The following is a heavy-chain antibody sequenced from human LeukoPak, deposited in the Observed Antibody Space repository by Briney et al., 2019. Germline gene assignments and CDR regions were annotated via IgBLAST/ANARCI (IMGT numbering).Heavy chain of an antibody. Sequence: SVKVSCKASGGTFSSYAINWVRQAPGQGLKWMGGIIPIFGTANYAQKFQGRVTITADEYTSTAYMERSSLRSEDTAVYYCAGCSYGTRGYYYYYMDVWGKGTTVTVSS. J-gene: IGHJ6*03. D-gene: IGHD5-18*01. CDR2: IIPIFGTA. CDR3: AGCSYGTRGYYYYYMDV. V-gene: IGHV1-69*13. CDR1: GGTFSSYA.